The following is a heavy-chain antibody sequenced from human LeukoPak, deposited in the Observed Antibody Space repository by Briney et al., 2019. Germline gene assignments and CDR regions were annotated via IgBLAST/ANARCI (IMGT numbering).Heavy chain of an antibody. J-gene: IGHJ4*02. Sequence: PGGSLRLACAASGFTVSSYDMSWVRQAPGKGLEWVSVIYRGDSTYYADSVKGRFTISRDTSKNTLYLQMSSLRVDDTAVYYCARGGGTFPLDYWGQGTLVTVSS. CDR1: GFTVSSYD. V-gene: IGHV3-53*01. CDR2: IYRGDST. CDR3: ARGGGTFPLDY. D-gene: IGHD1-26*01.